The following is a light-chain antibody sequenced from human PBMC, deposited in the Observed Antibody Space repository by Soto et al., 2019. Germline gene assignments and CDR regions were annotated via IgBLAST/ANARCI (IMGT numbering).Light chain of an antibody. CDR3: SSYAGSNNYVV. Sequence: QSALTQPASVSGSPGQSITISCTGTSSDVGSYNLVSWYQQHPGKAPKLMLYEGSKRPSGVSNRFSGSKSGNTASLTVSGLQAEDEADYYCSSYAGSNNYVVFGGGTKLTVL. J-gene: IGLJ2*01. V-gene: IGLV2-14*02. CDR1: SSDVGSYNL. CDR2: EGS.